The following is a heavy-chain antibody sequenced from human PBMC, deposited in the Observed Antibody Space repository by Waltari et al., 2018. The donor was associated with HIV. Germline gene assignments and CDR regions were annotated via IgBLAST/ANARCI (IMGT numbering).Heavy chain of an antibody. D-gene: IGHD2-8*01. CDR1: GGSISSGSYY. Sequence: QVQLQESGPGLVKPSQTLSLTCTVSGGSISSGSYYWSWIRQPARKGLAWIGRIYTSGSTNYNPSLKSRVTISVDTSKNQFSLKLSSVTAADTAVYYCARDLVWDCTNGVCRQGYFDYWGQGTLVTVSS. CDR2: IYTSGST. V-gene: IGHV4-61*02. J-gene: IGHJ4*02. CDR3: ARDLVWDCTNGVCRQGYFDY.